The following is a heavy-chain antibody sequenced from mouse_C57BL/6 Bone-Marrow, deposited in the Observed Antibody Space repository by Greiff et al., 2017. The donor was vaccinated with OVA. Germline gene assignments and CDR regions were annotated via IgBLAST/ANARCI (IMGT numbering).Heavy chain of an antibody. CDR1: GYTFTSYW. CDR3: ARGGNWDDWYFDV. D-gene: IGHD4-1*01. J-gene: IGHJ1*03. CDR2: IYPSDSET. V-gene: IGHV1-61*01. Sequence: QVQLQQPGAELVRPGSSVKLSCKASGYTFTSYWMDWVKQRPGQGLEWIGNIYPSDSETHYNQKFKDKATLTVDKSSSTAYMQLSSLTSEDSAVYYCARGGNWDDWYFDVWGTGTTVTVSS.